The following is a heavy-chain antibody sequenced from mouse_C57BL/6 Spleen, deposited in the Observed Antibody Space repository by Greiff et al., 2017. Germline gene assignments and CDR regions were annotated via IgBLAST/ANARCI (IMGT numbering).Heavy chain of an antibody. CDR1: GFTFSDYG. D-gene: IGHD1-1*01. CDR3: AKGYYYGSSYVGYFDV. CDR2: ISSGSSTI. V-gene: IGHV5-17*01. Sequence: EVQGVESGGGLVKPGGSLKLSCAASGFTFSDYGMHWVRQAPEKGLEWVAYISSGSSTIYYADTVKGRFTISRDNAKNTLFLQMSSLRSEDTAMYYCAKGYYYGSSYVGYFDVWGTETTVTVSS. J-gene: IGHJ1*03.